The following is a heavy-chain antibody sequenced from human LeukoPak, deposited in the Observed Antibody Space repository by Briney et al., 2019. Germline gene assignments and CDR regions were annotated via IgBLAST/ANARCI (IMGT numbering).Heavy chain of an antibody. Sequence: PGRSLRLSCAASGFTFSSYGMHWVRQAPGKGLEWVANINQHGTEKYYVDSVRGRFTITRDNAKNSLFLQMNSLRAEDTAVYYCAANGGPFDFWGQGTLVTVSS. CDR3: AANGGPFDF. J-gene: IGHJ4*02. CDR2: INQHGTEK. D-gene: IGHD4-23*01. V-gene: IGHV3-7*05. CDR1: GFTFSSYG.